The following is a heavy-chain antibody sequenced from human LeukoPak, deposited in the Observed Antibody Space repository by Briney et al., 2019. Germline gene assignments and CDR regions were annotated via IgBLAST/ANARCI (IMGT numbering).Heavy chain of an antibody. CDR2: IYPGDSDT. Sequence: GESLKISCKGSGYSFISYWFGWVRQLPGKGLGWMGIIYPGDSDTRYSPSFQGQVTISADKSISTAYLQWSSLKASDTAMYDCARGGDGSGSYYSDYWGQGTLVTVSS. CDR3: ARGGDGSGSYYSDY. CDR1: GYSFISYW. J-gene: IGHJ4*02. D-gene: IGHD3-10*01. V-gene: IGHV5-51*01.